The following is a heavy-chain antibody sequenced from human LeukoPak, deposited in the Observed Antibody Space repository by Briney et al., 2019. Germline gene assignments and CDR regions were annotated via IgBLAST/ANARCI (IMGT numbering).Heavy chain of an antibody. Sequence: PGGSLRLSCAASGFTFSSCGMHWVRQAPGKGLEWVAVIWYDGSNKYYADFVKGRFTISRDNSKNTLHLQMNSPRAEDTAVYYCARVPRRGGEDAFDIWGQGTMVTVSS. CDR1: GFTFSSCG. CDR3: ARVPRRGGEDAFDI. CDR2: IWYDGSNK. V-gene: IGHV3-33*01. J-gene: IGHJ3*02. D-gene: IGHD7-27*01.